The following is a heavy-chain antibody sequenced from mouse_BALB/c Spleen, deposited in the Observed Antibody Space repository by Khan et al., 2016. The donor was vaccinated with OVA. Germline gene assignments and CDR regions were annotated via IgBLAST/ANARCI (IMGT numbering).Heavy chain of an antibody. J-gene: IGHJ3*01. V-gene: IGHV1-77*01. CDR2: IYPGSGNT. CDR3: ARERGAWFPY. CDR1: GYTFTDYN. Sequence: QVQLKESGAELARPGTSVKLSCKASGYTFTDYNINWVKQRTGQGLEWIGEIYPGSGNTYYSEKFKGKATLTADKSSSTAYMQLSSLTSEDSAVYFCARERGAWFPYWGQGTLVTVSA.